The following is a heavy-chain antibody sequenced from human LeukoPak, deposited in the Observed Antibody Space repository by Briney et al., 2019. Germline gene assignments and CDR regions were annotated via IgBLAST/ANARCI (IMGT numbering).Heavy chain of an antibody. V-gene: IGHV3-7*04. D-gene: IGHD3-16*01. CDR2: IKQDGSEK. Sequence: GRSLRLSCAASGFTFNNYWMSWVRQAPGKWLECVANIKQDGSEKFYVDSVKGRFTISRDNAKNSLYLQMNSLRAEDTAVYYCARPSRGRTPDYWGQGTLVTVCS. CDR3: ARPSRGRTPDY. CDR1: GFTFNNYW. J-gene: IGHJ4*02.